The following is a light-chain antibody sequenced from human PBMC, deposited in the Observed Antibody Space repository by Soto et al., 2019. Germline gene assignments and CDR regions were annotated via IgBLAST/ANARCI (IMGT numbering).Light chain of an antibody. CDR2: DVS. Sequence: QSALTQPASVSGSPGQSITISCTGTSSDVGGYNYVSWYQQHPGKAPKLMIYDVSNRPSGVSNRFSGSKSGNTPALTISGLQVECEADYYCSSYTSSSTPYVCGPGTKLTAL. V-gene: IGLV2-14*01. J-gene: IGLJ1*01. CDR3: SSYTSSSTPYV. CDR1: SSDVGGYNY.